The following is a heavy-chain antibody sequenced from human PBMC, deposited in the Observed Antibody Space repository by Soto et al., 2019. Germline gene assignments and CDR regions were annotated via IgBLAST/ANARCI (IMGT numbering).Heavy chain of an antibody. D-gene: IGHD3-9*01. CDR2: ISSSSSYI. V-gene: IGHV3-21*01. CDR3: ARSGFESRGAFDI. Sequence: SGGSLRLSCAASGFTFSSYSMNWVRQAPGKGLEWVSSISSSSSYIYYADSVKGRFTISRDNAKNSLYLQMNSLRAEDTAVYYCARSGFESRGAFDIWGQGTMVTVSS. J-gene: IGHJ3*02. CDR1: GFTFSSYS.